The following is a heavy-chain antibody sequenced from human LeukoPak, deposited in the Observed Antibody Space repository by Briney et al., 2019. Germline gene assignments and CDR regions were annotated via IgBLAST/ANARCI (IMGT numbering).Heavy chain of an antibody. CDR2: IYYSGST. V-gene: IGHV4-30-4*08. J-gene: IGHJ4*02. CDR3: ARGGVDIVATILFDY. D-gene: IGHD5-12*01. CDR1: GGSISSGGYY. Sequence: SQTPSLTCTVSGGSISSGGYYWSWIRQHPGKGLEWIGYIYYSGSTYYNPSLKSRVTISVDTSKNQFSLKLSSVTAADTAVYYCARGGVDIVATILFDYWGQGTLVTVSS.